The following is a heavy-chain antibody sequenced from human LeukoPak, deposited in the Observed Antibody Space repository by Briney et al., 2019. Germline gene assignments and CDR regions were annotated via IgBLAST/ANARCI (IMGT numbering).Heavy chain of an antibody. Sequence: GGSLRLSCAASVFTFSSFNMNWVRQAPGKGLEWVSYISTSSSTIYYADSVKGRFTVSRDNAKNSLYLQMNSLRDEDTAVYYCARGGYDFDYWGQGTLVTVSS. D-gene: IGHD5-12*01. J-gene: IGHJ4*02. V-gene: IGHV3-48*02. CDR3: ARGGYDFDY. CDR2: ISTSSSTI. CDR1: VFTFSSFN.